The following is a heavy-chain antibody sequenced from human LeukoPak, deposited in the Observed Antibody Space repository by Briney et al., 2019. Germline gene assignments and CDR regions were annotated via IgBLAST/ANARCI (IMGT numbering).Heavy chain of an antibody. J-gene: IGHJ6*03. V-gene: IGHV3-7*01. Sequence: GGSLRLSCAASGFTFSSYWMSWVRQAPGKGLEWVANIKQDGSEKYYVDSVKGRFTISRDNAKNSLYLQMNRLRAEDTAVYYCAYSSSWYGRGAYYYYYMDVWGKGTTVTVSS. CDR1: GFTFSSYW. D-gene: IGHD6-13*01. CDR3: AYSSSWYGRGAYYYYYMDV. CDR2: IKQDGSEK.